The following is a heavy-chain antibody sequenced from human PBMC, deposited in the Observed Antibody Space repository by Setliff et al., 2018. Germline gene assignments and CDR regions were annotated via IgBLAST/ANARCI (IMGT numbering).Heavy chain of an antibody. J-gene: IGHJ6*03. CDR2: INHRGST. CDR1: GGTFSDYH. V-gene: IGHV4-34*01. CDR3: TRGRQNYYYMDV. Sequence: PSETLSLTCAAYGGTFSDYHWTWIRQSPEKGLEWIGEINHRGSTNYNPSLKSRVTISLDTSKNQFSLKLSSVTAADTAVYYCTRGRQNYYYMDVWGKGTTVTVSS.